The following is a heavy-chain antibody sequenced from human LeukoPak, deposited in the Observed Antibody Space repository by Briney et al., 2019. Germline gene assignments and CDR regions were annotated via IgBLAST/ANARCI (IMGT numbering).Heavy chain of an antibody. CDR2: IYYSGST. Sequence: SQTLSLTCTVSGGSISSGDYYWSWIRQPPGKGLEWIGYIYYSGSTYYNPSLKNRVTISVDTSKNQFSLKLSSVTAADTAVYYCARGRTTYYYDSSGYYFDYWGQGTLVTVSS. J-gene: IGHJ4*02. V-gene: IGHV4-30-4*01. D-gene: IGHD3-22*01. CDR1: GGSISSGDYY. CDR3: ARGRTTYYYDSSGYYFDY.